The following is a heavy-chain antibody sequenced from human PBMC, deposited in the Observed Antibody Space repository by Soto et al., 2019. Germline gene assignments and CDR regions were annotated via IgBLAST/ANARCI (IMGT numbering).Heavy chain of an antibody. V-gene: IGHV3-74*01. CDR3: ATHSVLAARLDAFDI. Sequence: GGSLRLSCAASGFTFTSYWMYGVRQAPGKGLVWVSRMNSDGSSTSYADSVKGRFTISRDNAKNTLYLQMNSLRVEDTAVYYCATHSVLAARLDAFDIWGQGTMVTVSS. CDR2: MNSDGSST. D-gene: IGHD6-6*01. CDR1: GFTFTSYW. J-gene: IGHJ3*02.